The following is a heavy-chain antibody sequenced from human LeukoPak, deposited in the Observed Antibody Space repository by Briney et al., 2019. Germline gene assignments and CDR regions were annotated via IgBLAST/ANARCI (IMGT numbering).Heavy chain of an antibody. D-gene: IGHD3-3*01. CDR1: GGTFSSYA. CDR2: IIPIFGTA. V-gene: IGHV1-69*13. J-gene: IGHJ5*02. Sequence: GASVKVSCKASGGTFSSYAISWVRQAPGQGLEWMGGIIPIFGTASYAQKFQGRVTITADESTSTAYMELSSLRSEDTAVYYCARGGITIFGVVIKSCNWFDPWGQGTLVTVSS. CDR3: ARGGITIFGVVIKSCNWFDP.